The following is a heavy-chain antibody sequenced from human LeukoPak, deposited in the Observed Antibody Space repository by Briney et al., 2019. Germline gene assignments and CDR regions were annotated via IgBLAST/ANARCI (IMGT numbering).Heavy chain of an antibody. Sequence: GGSLRLSCVGYGFTFDDYGMHWVRQAPGKGLEWVAFIRYDGSNKYYADSVKGRFTISRDSSKNTLYLQMNSLRAEDTAVYYCAKDPQLYCSSTSCYTNYFDYWGQGTLVTVSS. CDR2: IRYDGSNK. CDR3: AKDPQLYCSSTSCYTNYFDY. D-gene: IGHD2-2*02. CDR1: GFTFDDYG. J-gene: IGHJ4*02. V-gene: IGHV3-30*02.